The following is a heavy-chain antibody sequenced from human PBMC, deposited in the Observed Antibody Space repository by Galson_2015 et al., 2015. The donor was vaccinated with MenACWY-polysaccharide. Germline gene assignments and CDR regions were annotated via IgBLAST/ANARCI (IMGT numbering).Heavy chain of an antibody. J-gene: IGHJ4*02. CDR2: INSDASII. Sequence: SLRLSCAASGFTFSSHWMHWVRQAPGEGRVWVSRINSDASIINYAGTVKGRFTISRDNPKNSLYLQMNSLRAEDTALYYCATGYSSIWHPYYFDCWGQGTLVTVSS. CDR1: GFTFSSHW. D-gene: IGHD2-2*01. V-gene: IGHV3-74*01. CDR3: ATGYSSIWHPYYFDC.